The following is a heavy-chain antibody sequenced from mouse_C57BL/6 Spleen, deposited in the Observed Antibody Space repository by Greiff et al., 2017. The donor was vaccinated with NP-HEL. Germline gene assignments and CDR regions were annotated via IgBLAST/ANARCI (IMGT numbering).Heavy chain of an antibody. CDR2: IDPNSGGT. V-gene: IGHV1-72*01. J-gene: IGHJ1*03. Sequence: QVHVKQSGAELVKPGASVKLSCKASGYTFTSYWMHWVKQRPGRGLEWIGRIDPNSGGTKYNEKFKSKATLTVDKPSSNAYMQLSSLTSEDSAVYYCAKILYSNYGYFDVWGTGTTVTVSS. D-gene: IGHD2-5*01. CDR1: GYTFTSYW. CDR3: AKILYSNYGYFDV.